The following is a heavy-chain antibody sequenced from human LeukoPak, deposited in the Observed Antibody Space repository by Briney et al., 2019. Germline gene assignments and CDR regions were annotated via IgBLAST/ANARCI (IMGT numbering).Heavy chain of an antibody. J-gene: IGHJ4*02. CDR1: GFTFSDHY. Sequence: PGGSLRLSCAASGFTFSDHYMDWVRQAPGKGLEWVGRIRNKASSYTTEYAASVKGRFSISRDDSKRSLFLKMNSLKTEDAAVYYCARTVAGMTDFWGQGTLVTVSS. D-gene: IGHD6-19*01. CDR2: IRNKASSYTT. V-gene: IGHV3-72*01. CDR3: ARTVAGMTDF.